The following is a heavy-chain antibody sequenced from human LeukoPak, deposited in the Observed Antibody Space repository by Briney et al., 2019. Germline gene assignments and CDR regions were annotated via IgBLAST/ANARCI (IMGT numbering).Heavy chain of an antibody. Sequence: GGSLRLSCAASGFTFSSYGMHWVRQAPGKGLEWVAVIWYDGSNKYYADSVKGRFTISRDNSKNTLYLQMNSLRAEDTAVYYCARGRIMITFGGVIVPYYFDYWGQGTLVTVSS. CDR3: ARGRIMITFGGVIVPYYFDY. CDR2: IWYDGSNK. V-gene: IGHV3-33*01. J-gene: IGHJ4*02. CDR1: GFTFSSYG. D-gene: IGHD3-16*02.